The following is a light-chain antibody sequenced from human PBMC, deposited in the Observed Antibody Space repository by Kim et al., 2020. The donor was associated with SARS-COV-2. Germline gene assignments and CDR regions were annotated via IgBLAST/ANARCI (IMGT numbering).Light chain of an antibody. V-gene: IGLV2-14*04. Sequence: GQPVPISCPGTSRDIGAYNEVAWYQQHPGKVPKLMIYDVTKRPSGVSDRFSGSKSANTASLTISGLQAEDEADYYCTSYTTSTTWVFGGGTQLTVL. CDR3: TSYTTSTTWV. J-gene: IGLJ3*02. CDR1: SRDIGAYNE. CDR2: DVT.